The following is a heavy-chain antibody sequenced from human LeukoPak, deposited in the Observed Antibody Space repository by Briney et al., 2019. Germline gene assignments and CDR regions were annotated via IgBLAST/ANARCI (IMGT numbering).Heavy chain of an antibody. V-gene: IGHV3-15*01. CDR2: IKSKTDGGTT. J-gene: IGHJ4*02. CDR1: GFTFSNAW. Sequence: PGGSLRLSCAASGFTFSNAWMSWVRQAPGKGLEWVGRIKSKTDGGTTDYAAPVKGRFTISRDDSKNTLYLQMNSLKTEDTAVYYCTTDLGNRNLYYFGYWGQGTLVTVSS. CDR3: TTDLGNRNLYYFGY. D-gene: IGHD1-14*01.